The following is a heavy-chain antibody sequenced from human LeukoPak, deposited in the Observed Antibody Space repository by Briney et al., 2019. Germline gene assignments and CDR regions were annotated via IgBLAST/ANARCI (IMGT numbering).Heavy chain of an antibody. CDR3: ARNAAFSADS. Sequence: SETLSLTCAVYGGSFSGYYWSWIRQPPGKGLEWIGEINHSGSTNYNPSLKSRVTISVDTSKNQFSLILTSVTAADTAVYYCARNAAFSADSWGQGTLVTLSS. J-gene: IGHJ4*02. CDR2: INHSGST. V-gene: IGHV4-34*01. D-gene: IGHD1-1*01. CDR1: GGSFSGYY.